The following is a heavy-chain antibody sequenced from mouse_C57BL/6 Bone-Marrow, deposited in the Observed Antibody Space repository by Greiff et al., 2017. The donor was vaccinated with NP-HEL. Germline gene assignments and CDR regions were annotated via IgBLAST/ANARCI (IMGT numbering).Heavy chain of an antibody. CDR2: IYWADDK. J-gene: IGHJ4*01. CDR1: GFSLSTSGMG. D-gene: IGHD1-1*01. CDR3: ARRRGAYYGSSERDYAMDY. Sequence: QVTLKVSGPGILQSSQTLSLTCSFSGFSLSTSGMGVSWIRQPSGKGLEWLAHIYWADDKRYNPSLQSRLTISKDTSRNQVFLKITSVDTADTATYYCARRRGAYYGSSERDYAMDYWGQGTSGTVSS. V-gene: IGHV8-12*01.